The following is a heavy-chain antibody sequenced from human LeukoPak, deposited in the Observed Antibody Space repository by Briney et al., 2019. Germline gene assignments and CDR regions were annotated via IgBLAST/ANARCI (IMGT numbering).Heavy chain of an antibody. Sequence: GGSLRLSCAASGFTFSSYAMSWVRQAPGKGLEWVSAISSSGGSTYYADSVKGRFTISRDNSKNTLYLQMNSLRAEDTAVYYCAKYAVDYSNYVRPRYYFDYWGQGTLVTVSS. CDR1: GFTFSSYA. J-gene: IGHJ4*02. CDR2: ISSSGGST. V-gene: IGHV3-23*01. CDR3: AKYAVDYSNYVRPRYYFDY. D-gene: IGHD4-11*01.